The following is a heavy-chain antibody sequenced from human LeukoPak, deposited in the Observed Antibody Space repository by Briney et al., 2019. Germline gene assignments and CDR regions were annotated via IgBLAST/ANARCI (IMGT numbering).Heavy chain of an antibody. D-gene: IGHD2-2*01. J-gene: IGHJ3*02. CDR3: ARDVPDVVPAAGGHAFDI. V-gene: IGHV1-18*01. CDR1: GYTFTSYG. CDR2: ISAYNGNT. Sequence: ASVKVSCKASGYTFTSYGISWVQQAPGQGLEWMGWISAYNGNTNYAQKLQGRVTMTTDTSTSTAYMELRSLRPDDTAVYYCARDVPDVVPAAGGHAFDIWGQGTMVTVSS.